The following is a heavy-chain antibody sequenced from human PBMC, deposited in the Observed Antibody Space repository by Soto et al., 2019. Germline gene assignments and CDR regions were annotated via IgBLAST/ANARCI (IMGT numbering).Heavy chain of an antibody. V-gene: IGHV3-53*01. Sequence: GSLRLSCAASGFTVSSNYMSWVRQAPGKGLGWVSVIYSGSSTYYADSVKGRFTISRDNSKNTLYLQMNSLRAEDTAVYYCARAGRLDLFDYWDQGTLVTVSS. CDR3: ARAGRLDLFDY. J-gene: IGHJ4*02. CDR2: IYSGSST. D-gene: IGHD1-1*01. CDR1: GFTVSSNY.